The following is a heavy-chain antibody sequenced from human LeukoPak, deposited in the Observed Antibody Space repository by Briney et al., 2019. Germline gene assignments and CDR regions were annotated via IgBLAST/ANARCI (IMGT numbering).Heavy chain of an antibody. Sequence: ASVTVSCKASGYTFTGYYMHWVRQAPGQGLEWMGWINPNSGGTNYAQKFQGRVTMTRDTSISTAYMELSRLRSDDTAVYYCARGGIAAAGTVHENYYYYYMDVWGKGTTVTVSS. CDR2: INPNSGGT. V-gene: IGHV1-2*02. CDR3: ARGGIAAAGTVHENYYYYYMDV. J-gene: IGHJ6*03. CDR1: GYTFTGYY. D-gene: IGHD6-13*01.